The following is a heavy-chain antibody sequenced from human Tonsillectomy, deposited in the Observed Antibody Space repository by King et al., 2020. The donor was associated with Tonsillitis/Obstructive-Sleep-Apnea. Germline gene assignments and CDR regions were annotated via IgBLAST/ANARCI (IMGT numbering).Heavy chain of an antibody. J-gene: IGHJ3*02. CDR3: ARDLGADI. V-gene: IGHV3-7*03. D-gene: IGHD1-26*01. Sequence: VQLVESGGGLVQPGGSLRLSCAASGFTFSSYWMNWVRQAPGKGLEWVANIKEDGSEKYYVDSVKGRLTISRDNAKNSLYLQMNSLRGEDTAVYYCARDLGADICGQGTMVSVSS. CDR1: GFTFSSYW. CDR2: IKEDGSEK.